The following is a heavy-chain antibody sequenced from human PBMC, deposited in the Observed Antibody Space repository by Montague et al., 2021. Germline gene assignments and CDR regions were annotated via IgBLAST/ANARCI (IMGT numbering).Heavy chain of an antibody. Sequence: SLRLSCAASGFSFSSYWMHWVRQAPGKGLLWVSRITLDGSSTTFADSVKGRFTTSRDNAKATLYLQMNSLRVEDTAVYYCARNLASAAPGAIDIWGQGTMVTVSS. V-gene: IGHV3-74*01. J-gene: IGHJ3*02. CDR2: ITLDGSST. CDR1: GFSFSSYW. CDR3: ARNLASAAPGAIDI. D-gene: IGHD6-13*01.